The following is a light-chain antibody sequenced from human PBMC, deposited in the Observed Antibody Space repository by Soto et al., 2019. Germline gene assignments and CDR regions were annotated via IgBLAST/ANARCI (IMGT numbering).Light chain of an antibody. V-gene: IGKV1-5*03. J-gene: IGKJ1*01. CDR1: QSISSW. Sequence: DIQMTQSPSTLSASVGDRVTITCRASQSISSWLAWYQQKPGKAPKLLIYKASSLESGVPSRFSGSGSGTEFILTISSLQPDDSATYFCQQYTTFSGTFGQGTKVEIK. CDR2: KAS. CDR3: QQYTTFSGT.